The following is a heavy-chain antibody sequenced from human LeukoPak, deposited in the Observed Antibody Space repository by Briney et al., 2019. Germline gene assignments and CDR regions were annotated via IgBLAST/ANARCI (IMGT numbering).Heavy chain of an antibody. D-gene: IGHD3-10*01. J-gene: IGHJ4*02. CDR2: ISDSGGRT. CDR3: ARDPGYGLGVDYGDY. Sequence: GGSLRLSCAVSGITLSNYGMSWVRQAPGEGLEWVAGISDSGGRTNYADSVKGRFTISRDSSKNTVFLQMDSLRAEDTAVYYCARDPGYGLGVDYGDYWGQGTLVTVSS. V-gene: IGHV3-23*01. CDR1: GITLSNYG.